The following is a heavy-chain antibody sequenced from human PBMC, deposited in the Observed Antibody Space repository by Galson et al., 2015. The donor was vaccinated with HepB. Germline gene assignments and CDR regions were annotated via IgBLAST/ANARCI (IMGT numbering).Heavy chain of an antibody. Sequence: SLRLSCAASGFNFNIYTMTWVRQAPGKGLEWPSSINTNGYYIFYADPVKGRFTVSRDNAKNSPYLQINSLRDNDTAVYYCMRAHCATSDCLPPYWGQGTLVTVSS. CDR3: MRAHCATSDCLPPY. V-gene: IGHV3-21*01. CDR2: INTNGYYI. J-gene: IGHJ4*02. D-gene: IGHD5/OR15-5a*01. CDR1: GFNFNIYT.